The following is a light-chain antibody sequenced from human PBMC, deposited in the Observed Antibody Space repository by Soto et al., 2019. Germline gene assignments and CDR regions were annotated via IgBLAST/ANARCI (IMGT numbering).Light chain of an antibody. CDR1: QDITNY. Sequence: DIQMTQSPSSLSASVGDRVTITCQASQDITNYLNWYQQKPGKAPNLLIYGASNLETGVPSRFSGSGSGTDFTFTINSLQAEDIGTYFCQQYDSVFTFGQGTRLEIK. CDR3: QQYDSVFT. J-gene: IGKJ5*01. CDR2: GAS. V-gene: IGKV1-33*01.